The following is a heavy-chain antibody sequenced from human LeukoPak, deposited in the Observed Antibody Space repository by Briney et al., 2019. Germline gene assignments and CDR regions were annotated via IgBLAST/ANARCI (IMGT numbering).Heavy chain of an antibody. CDR1: GFTFSSHS. CDR2: ISSSSSYI. CDR3: AKGPPPTVTTRFHFDY. V-gene: IGHV3-21*04. D-gene: IGHD4-17*01. J-gene: IGHJ4*02. Sequence: PGGSLRLACAAAGFTFSSHSMNWVRQAPGKGLEWVSSISSSSSYIYYADSVKGRFTISRDNAKNSLYLQMNSLRAEDTAVYYCAKGPPPTVTTRFHFDYWGQGTLVTVSS.